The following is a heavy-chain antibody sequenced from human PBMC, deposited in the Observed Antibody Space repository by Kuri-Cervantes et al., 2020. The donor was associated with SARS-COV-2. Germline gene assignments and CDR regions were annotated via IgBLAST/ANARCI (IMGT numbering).Heavy chain of an antibody. CDR1: GGSITSNYN. J-gene: IGHJ3*02. D-gene: IGHD1-20*01. CDR3: ARHMYKSNPGDAFDI. Sequence: SETLSLTCTVSGGSITSNYNWGWIRQPPGKGLEWIGTISYSGHTYYNPSLKSRVAMFIDTSKNQFSLKLYSLTAADTPVYYCARHMYKSNPGDAFDISGRGTLVTVSS. CDR2: ISYSGHT. V-gene: IGHV4-39*01.